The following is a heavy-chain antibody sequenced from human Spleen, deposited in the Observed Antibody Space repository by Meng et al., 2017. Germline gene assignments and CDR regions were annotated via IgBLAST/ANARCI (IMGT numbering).Heavy chain of an antibody. CDR1: GYTFTAYF. V-gene: IGHV1-2*06. Sequence: ASVKVSCKASGYTFTAYFIYWVRQAPGQGLEWMGRINPRSGGTNSAQKFQGRITMTRDTSISTTYMELTRLTSDDTAVYYCATVGAGMDHWGQGTLVTVSS. D-gene: IGHD4/OR15-4a*01. J-gene: IGHJ4*02. CDR2: INPRSGGT. CDR3: ATVGAGMDH.